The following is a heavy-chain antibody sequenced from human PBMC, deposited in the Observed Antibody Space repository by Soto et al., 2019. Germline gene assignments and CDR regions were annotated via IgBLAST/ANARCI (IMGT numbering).Heavy chain of an antibody. D-gene: IGHD3-10*01. CDR2: INSGNGDT. V-gene: IGHV1-3*01. CDR1: GYTFTTYT. CDR3: TRDPGRSWFDP. J-gene: IGHJ5*02. Sequence: GASVKVSCKASGYTFTTYTLQWLPQAPGQSLEWMGWINSGNGDTKYSQTFQGRVTITSDTSASTAYMELSSLTSEDTAVYYCTRDPGRSWFDPWGQGTLVTVPS.